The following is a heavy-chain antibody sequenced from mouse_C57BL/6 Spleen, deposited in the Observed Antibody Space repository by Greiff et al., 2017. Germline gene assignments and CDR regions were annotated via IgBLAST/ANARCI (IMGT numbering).Heavy chain of an antibody. J-gene: IGHJ4*01. CDR3: ARVVTTGYYAMDY. V-gene: IGHV2-2*01. CDR1: GFSLTSSG. D-gene: IGHD2-2*01. CDR2: IWSGGST. Sequence: VKLVESGPGLVQPSQSLSITCTVSGFSLTSSGVHWVRQSPGKGLEWLGVIWSGGSTDYNAAFISRLSISKDNSKSQVFFKMNSLQADDTAIYYCARVVTTGYYAMDYWGQGTSVTVSS.